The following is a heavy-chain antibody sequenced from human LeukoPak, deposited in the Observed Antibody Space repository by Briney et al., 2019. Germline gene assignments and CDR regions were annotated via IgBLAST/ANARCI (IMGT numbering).Heavy chain of an antibody. D-gene: IGHD6-19*01. CDR1: GGSISSSSYY. V-gene: IGHV4-61*01. Sequence: TSETLSLTCTVSGGSISSSSYYWGWIRQPPGKGLEWIGYIYYSGSTNYNPSLKSRVTISVDTSKNQFSLKLSSVTAADTAVYYCAREASSSWYADFDYRGQGTLVTVSS. CDR3: AREASSSWYADFDY. J-gene: IGHJ4*02. CDR2: IYYSGST.